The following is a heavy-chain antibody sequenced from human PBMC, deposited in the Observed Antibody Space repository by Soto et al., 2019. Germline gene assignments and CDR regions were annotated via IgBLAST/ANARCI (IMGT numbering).Heavy chain of an antibody. CDR1: GGTVINHW. V-gene: IGHV5-51*01. CDR2: IYPGDSDA. J-gene: IGHJ3*02. Sequence: GGALKSSCKGSGGTVINHWIAWVRQMPGKGLEWMGIIYPGDSDARYSPSFAGQVTISVDKSITTAYLHWSSLEASDSAVYYCARQGDMAATPADAFDIWRQGTLVTVSS. CDR3: ARQGDMAATPADAFDI. D-gene: IGHD6-19*01.